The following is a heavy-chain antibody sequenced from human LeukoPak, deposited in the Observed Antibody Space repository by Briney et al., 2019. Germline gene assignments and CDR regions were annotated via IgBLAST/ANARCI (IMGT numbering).Heavy chain of an antibody. Sequence: SETLSLTCTVSGDTISRSNYYWGWIRQPPGKGLEWIGSIYYSGSTFFNPSLESRATISVDTSKNQFSLRLTSVTAADTAVYSCAIVRFGHGVYWGQGTLVTVSS. CDR3: AIVRFGHGVY. D-gene: IGHD3-10*01. V-gene: IGHV4-39*01. CDR1: GDTISRSNYY. J-gene: IGHJ4*02. CDR2: IYYSGST.